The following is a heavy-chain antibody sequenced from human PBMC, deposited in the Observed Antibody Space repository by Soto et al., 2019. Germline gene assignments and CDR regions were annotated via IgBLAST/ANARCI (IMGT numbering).Heavy chain of an antibody. J-gene: IGHJ6*02. V-gene: IGHV1-69*01. CDR3: AGGVRTGNYGMDV. CDR1: GGTFTNYA. D-gene: IGHD3-16*01. CDR2: IIPMFGTS. Sequence: QLQLVQSGAEVKKPGSSVKVSCKASGGTFTNYAISWVRQAPGQGLEWMGAIIPMFGTSSYAQKSQGTVTSTADDSTSTAYMELRSLTFEDTAVYYCAGGVRTGNYGMDVWGQGTTVTVSS.